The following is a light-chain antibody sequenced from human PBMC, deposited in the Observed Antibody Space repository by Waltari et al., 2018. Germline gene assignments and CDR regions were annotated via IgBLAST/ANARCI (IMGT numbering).Light chain of an antibody. CDR2: DVS. CDR1: QSVTRY. J-gene: IGKJ1*01. Sequence: DIQMTQSPSTLPASVGARVTITCRASQSVTRYLAWYQQKPGKAPKVLIWDVSSLERGVPSRFSGSGSGTEFTLTISSLQPDDFATYYCQQYDRYSAWTFGQGTKVEIK. V-gene: IGKV1-5*01. CDR3: QQYDRYSAWT.